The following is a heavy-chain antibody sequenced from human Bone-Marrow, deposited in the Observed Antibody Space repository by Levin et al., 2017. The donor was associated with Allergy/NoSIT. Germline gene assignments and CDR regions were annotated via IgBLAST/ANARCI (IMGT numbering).Heavy chain of an antibody. CDR1: GFTFSDYY. J-gene: IGHJ4*02. CDR2: ISSSGSTI. Sequence: LSLTCAASGFTFSDYYMSWIRQAPGKGLEWVSYISSSGSTIYYADSVKGRFTISRDNAKNSLYLQMNSLRAEDTAVYYCARDGPRYSSSGYLQFDYWGQGTLVTVSS. D-gene: IGHD6-13*01. V-gene: IGHV3-11*01. CDR3: ARDGPRYSSSGYLQFDY.